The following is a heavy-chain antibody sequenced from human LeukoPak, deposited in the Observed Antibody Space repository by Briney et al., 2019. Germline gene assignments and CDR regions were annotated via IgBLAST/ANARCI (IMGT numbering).Heavy chain of an antibody. V-gene: IGHV3-15*01. J-gene: IGHJ4*02. CDR3: TTDYYDSSGYDY. D-gene: IGHD3-22*01. CDR2: IKSKTDGGTT. CDR1: GFTFSSYA. Sequence: GGSLRLSCAASGFTFSSYAMSWVRQAPGNGPEWVGRIKSKTDGGTTDYAAPVKGRFTISRDDSKNTLYLQMNSLKTEDTAVYYCTTDYYDSSGYDYWGQGTLVTVSS.